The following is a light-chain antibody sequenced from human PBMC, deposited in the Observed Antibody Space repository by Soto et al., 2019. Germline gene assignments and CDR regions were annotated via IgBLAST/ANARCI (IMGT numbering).Light chain of an antibody. V-gene: IGKV3-11*01. J-gene: IGKJ5*01. CDR2: DAS. CDR1: QSVSNN. CDR3: QHGST. Sequence: EIVLTQSPATLSLSPGERATVSCRASQSVSNNLGWYQQKAGQAPRLLIYDASNRATGIPARFSGSGSGTDFTITISSLEPEDFAVYYFQHGSTFGQGPRLEIK.